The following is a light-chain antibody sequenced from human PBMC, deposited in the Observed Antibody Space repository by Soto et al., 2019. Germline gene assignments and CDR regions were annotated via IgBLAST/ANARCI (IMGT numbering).Light chain of an antibody. CDR1: QYVSTR. J-gene: IGKJ1*01. CDR3: HQRQSWPRT. Sequence: EIVLTQSPATLSSSPGETATLSCRASQYVSTRLAWYQHKPGQAPRLLIYYTSNMATGIPARFSGSGSETDFTLTISSLAPEDFAIYYCHQRQSWPRTFGQGTKVEIK. CDR2: YTS. V-gene: IGKV3-11*01.